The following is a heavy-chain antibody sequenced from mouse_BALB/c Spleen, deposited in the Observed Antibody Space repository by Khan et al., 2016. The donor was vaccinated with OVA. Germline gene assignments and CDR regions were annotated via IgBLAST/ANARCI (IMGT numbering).Heavy chain of an antibody. CDR1: GYSFTGYF. D-gene: IGHD1-1*01. CDR3: AKNYGSNFDY. CDR2: INPHIGET. Sequence: VQLKQSGPELVKPGASVKISCKASGYSFTGYFMNWVMQSHGKSLEWIGRINPHIGETFYNPKFKGKATLTVDASSSTAYMELRSLASEDSAVYYCAKNYGSNFDYWGQGTTLTVSS. J-gene: IGHJ2*01. V-gene: IGHV1-20*02.